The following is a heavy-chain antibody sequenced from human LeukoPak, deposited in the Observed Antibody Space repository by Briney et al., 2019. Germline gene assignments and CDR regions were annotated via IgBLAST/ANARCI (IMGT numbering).Heavy chain of an antibody. CDR2: IWYDGSNK. D-gene: IGHD6-13*01. V-gene: IGHV3-33*01. Sequence: GGSLRLSCAASGFTFSSYGMHWVRQAPDKGLEWVAVIWYDGSNKYYADSVKGRFTISRDNSKNTLYLQMNSLRAEDTAVYYCARDRGIAAAWYYFDYWGQGTLVTVSS. J-gene: IGHJ4*02. CDR3: ARDRGIAAAWYYFDY. CDR1: GFTFSSYG.